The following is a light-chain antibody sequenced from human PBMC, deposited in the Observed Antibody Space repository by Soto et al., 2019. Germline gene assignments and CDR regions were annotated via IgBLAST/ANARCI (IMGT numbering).Light chain of an antibody. CDR3: QHYKSYSEA. CDR1: QTISSW. CDR2: KAS. V-gene: IGKV1-5*03. J-gene: IGKJ1*01. Sequence: DIQMTQSPSTLSGSVGDRVTITCRASQTISSWLAWYQQKPGNAPKLLIYKASTLKSGVPSRFSGSGSGTEFTLTIRRLQPDDFATYYCQHYKSYSEAFGQGTKVELK.